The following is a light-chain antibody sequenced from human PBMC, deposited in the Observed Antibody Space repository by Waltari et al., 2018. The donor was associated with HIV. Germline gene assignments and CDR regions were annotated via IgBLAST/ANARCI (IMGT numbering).Light chain of an antibody. V-gene: IGLV7-46*01. J-gene: IGLJ2*01. CDR1: ARVVTRGHC. CDR2: DSN. CDR3: LLSYDGNVV. Sequence: QPVVTQEPSLTVSPGGTVILTCASSARVVTRGHCPYWFHQRPGQAPRTLIFDSNNRYSWTPARFTGSFLGGKAVLTLTGARPEDDADYFCLLSYDGNVVFGGGTKLTVL.